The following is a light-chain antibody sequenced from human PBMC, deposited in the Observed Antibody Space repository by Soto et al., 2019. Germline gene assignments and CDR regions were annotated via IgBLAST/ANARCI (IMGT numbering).Light chain of an antibody. CDR2: WAS. Sequence: DIVMSQSPDSLAVSLGERATINCKSNQSVLYSANNLNYLAWYQQKPGQPPKELIYWASTRESGVPDRFSGSGSRTDFTLTISSLQAEDVAVYYCQQYFSTPLIFGGGTKVEI. CDR1: QSVLYSANNLNY. CDR3: QQYFSTPLI. V-gene: IGKV4-1*01. J-gene: IGKJ4*01.